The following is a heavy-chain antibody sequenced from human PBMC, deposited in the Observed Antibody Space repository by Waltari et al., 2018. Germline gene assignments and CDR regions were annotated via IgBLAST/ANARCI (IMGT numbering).Heavy chain of an antibody. J-gene: IGHJ4*02. D-gene: IGHD6-13*01. CDR2: IYYSGST. Sequence: QVQLQESGPGLVKPSETLSLTCTVSGGSISSSSYYWGWIRQPPGKGLEWIGSIYYSGSTYYNPSLKSRVTISVDTSKNQFSLKLSSVTAADTAVYYCARKKQQLVGGTFDYWGQGTLVTVSS. CDR3: ARKKQQLVGGTFDY. CDR1: GGSISSSSYY. V-gene: IGHV4-39*07.